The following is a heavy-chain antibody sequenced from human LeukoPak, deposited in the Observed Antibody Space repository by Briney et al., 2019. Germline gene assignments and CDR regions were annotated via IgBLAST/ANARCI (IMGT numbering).Heavy chain of an antibody. CDR3: ARAGDCSGGSCYQYYFDY. CDR1: GGSFSGYY. J-gene: IGHJ4*02. Sequence: PSETLSLTCAVYGGSFSGYYWSWIRQPPGKGLKWIGEINHSGSTNYNPSLKSRVTISVDTSKNQFSLKLSSVTAADTAVYYCARAGDCSGGSCYQYYFDYWGQGTLVTVSS. D-gene: IGHD2-15*01. V-gene: IGHV4-34*01. CDR2: INHSGST.